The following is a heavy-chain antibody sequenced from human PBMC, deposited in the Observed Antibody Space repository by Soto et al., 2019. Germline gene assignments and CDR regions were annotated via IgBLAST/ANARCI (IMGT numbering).Heavy chain of an antibody. J-gene: IGHJ4*02. CDR3: ARDRAGDYALDY. CDR1: GGSISSGGYS. D-gene: IGHD4-17*01. CDR2: IYHSGST. V-gene: IGHV4-30-2*01. Sequence: QLQLQESGSGLVKPSQTLSLTCAVSGGSISSGGYSWSWIRQPPGKGLEWIGYIYHSGSTYYNPSLKSRXXIXVXXSKNQFSLKLSSVTAADTAVYYCARDRAGDYALDYWGQGTLVTVSS.